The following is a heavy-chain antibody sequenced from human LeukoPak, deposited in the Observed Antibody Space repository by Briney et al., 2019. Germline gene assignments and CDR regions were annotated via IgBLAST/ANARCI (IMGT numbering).Heavy chain of an antibody. J-gene: IGHJ4*02. CDR3: ARAVDVADY. CDR2: IKEDESEK. V-gene: IGHV3-7*01. D-gene: IGHD3-16*01. Sequence: GGSLRLSCVASGFIFTDHWMSWVRQAPGKGLDWVANIKEDESEKFYVDSVGGRFTISRDNAKNSVYLEMNNLRVEDTAVYYCARAVDVADYWGRGTLVTVSS. CDR1: GFIFTDHW.